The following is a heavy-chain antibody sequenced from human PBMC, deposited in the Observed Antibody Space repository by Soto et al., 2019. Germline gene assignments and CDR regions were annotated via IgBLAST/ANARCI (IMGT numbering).Heavy chain of an antibody. D-gene: IGHD3-16*01. CDR1: GYTFTSYG. V-gene: IGHV1-18*04. CDR2: ISAYNGNT. J-gene: IGHJ6*02. Sequence: ASVKVSCKASGYTFTSYGISWVRQAPGQGLEWMGWISAYNGNTNYAQKLQGRVTMTTDTSTSTAYMELRSLRSDDTAVYYCARDFDDYVSGRYYYYGMDVWGQGTRVTVSS. CDR3: ARDFDDYVSGRYYYYGMDV.